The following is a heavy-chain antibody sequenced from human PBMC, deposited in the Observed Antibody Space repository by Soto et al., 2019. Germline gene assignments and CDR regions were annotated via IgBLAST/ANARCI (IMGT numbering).Heavy chain of an antibody. CDR3: AKARVLRYFDWPGDAFDI. D-gene: IGHD3-9*01. Sequence: PGGALRLSCEASGFTFSSYARSWVRQDPGKGLEWVSAISGSGGSTYYADSVKGRFTISRDNSKNTLYLQMNSLRAEDTAVYYCAKARVLRYFDWPGDAFDIWGQGTMVTVSS. CDR1: GFTFSSYA. V-gene: IGHV3-23*01. CDR2: ISGSGGST. J-gene: IGHJ3*02.